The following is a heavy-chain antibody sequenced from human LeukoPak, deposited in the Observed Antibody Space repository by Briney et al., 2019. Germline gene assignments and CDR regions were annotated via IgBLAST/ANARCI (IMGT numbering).Heavy chain of an antibody. V-gene: IGHV3-7*01. Sequence: GGSLRLSCAASGFTFRSYWMSWVRQAPGKGLEWVANIKQDGSEKYYVDSVKGRFTISRDNAEKSLYLQMNSLRAEDTAVYYCARDGGPFDYWGQGTLVTVSS. CDR2: IKQDGSEK. D-gene: IGHD2-15*01. CDR3: ARDGGPFDY. CDR1: GFTFRSYW. J-gene: IGHJ4*02.